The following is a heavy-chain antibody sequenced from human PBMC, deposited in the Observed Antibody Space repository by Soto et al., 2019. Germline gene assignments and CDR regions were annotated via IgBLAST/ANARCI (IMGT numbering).Heavy chain of an antibody. V-gene: IGHV1-69*06. CDR2: IIPIFGTA. Sequence: GASVKVSCKASGGTFSSYAISWVRQAPGQGLEWMGGIIPIFGTANYAQKFQGRVTITADKSTSTAYMELSSLRSEDTAVYYCARAVLGGYSYGYSPLGGYYWGQGTLVTVSS. CDR1: GGTFSSYA. CDR3: ARAVLGGYSYGYSPLGGYY. D-gene: IGHD5-18*01. J-gene: IGHJ4*02.